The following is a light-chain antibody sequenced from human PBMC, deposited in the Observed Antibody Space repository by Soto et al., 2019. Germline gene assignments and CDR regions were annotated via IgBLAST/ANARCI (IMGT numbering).Light chain of an antibody. CDR2: DTF. CDR1: QSVNSNY. J-gene: IGKJ3*01. CDR3: QQYGASPFT. Sequence: EIVLTQSPGTLSLSPGERVTLSCRASQSVNSNYLAWYQQKPGQPPRLLIYDTFTRATGSPDRFSGSGSGADFSLTISRLEPEDFAVFYCQQYGASPFTFGPWT. V-gene: IGKV3-20*01.